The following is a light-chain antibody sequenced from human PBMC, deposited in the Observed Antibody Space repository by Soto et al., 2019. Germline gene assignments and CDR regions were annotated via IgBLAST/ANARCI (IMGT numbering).Light chain of an antibody. CDR3: KSYDSSLSGHVV. Sequence: VVTQPPSVSGAPGQRVTISCTGSSSNIGAGYDVHWYQQLPGTAPKLLIYGNSNRPSGVPDRFSGSKSGTSASLAITGLQAEDEADYYCKSYDSSLSGHVVFGGGTKLTVL. CDR1: SSNIGAGYD. J-gene: IGLJ2*01. CDR2: GNS. V-gene: IGLV1-40*01.